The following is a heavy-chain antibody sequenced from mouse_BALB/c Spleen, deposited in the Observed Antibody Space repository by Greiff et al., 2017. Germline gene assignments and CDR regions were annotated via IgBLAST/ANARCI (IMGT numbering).Heavy chain of an antibody. J-gene: IGHJ4*01. CDR3: ARTGY. CDR1: GFSLTSYG. CDR2: IWAGGST. Sequence: QVQLKQSGPGLVAPSQSLSITCTVSGFSLTSYGVHWVRQTPGKGLEWLGVIWAGGSTNYNSAHMSRLSISKDNSKSQVFLTMNSLQTDDTAMYSYARTGYWGQGTSVTVSS. V-gene: IGHV2-9*02.